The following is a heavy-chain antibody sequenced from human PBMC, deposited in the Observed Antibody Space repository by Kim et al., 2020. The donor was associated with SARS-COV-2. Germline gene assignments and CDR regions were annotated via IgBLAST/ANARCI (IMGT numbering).Heavy chain of an antibody. J-gene: IGHJ4*02. V-gene: IGHV3-7*01. CDR3: ARVESSCCYFLY. CDR2: N. D-gene: IGHD6-13*01. Sequence: NYYVDSVKGRFSLSRDSAKNSLYLQMDCVRAEETAVYCCARVESSCCYFLYWGQGTLVTVSS.